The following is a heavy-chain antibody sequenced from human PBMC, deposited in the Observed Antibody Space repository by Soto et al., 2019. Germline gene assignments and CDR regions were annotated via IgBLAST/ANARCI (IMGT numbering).Heavy chain of an antibody. J-gene: IGHJ4*02. D-gene: IGHD3-10*01. CDR2: INHSGST. CDR1: GGSFSGYY. CDR3: ARGRELLTKNFDY. Sequence: SETLSLTCAVYGGSFSGYYWSWIRQPPGKGLEWIGEINHSGSTNYNPSLKSRVTISVDTSKNQFSLKLSSVTAADTAVYYCARGRELLTKNFDYWGQGTLVTVSS. V-gene: IGHV4-34*01.